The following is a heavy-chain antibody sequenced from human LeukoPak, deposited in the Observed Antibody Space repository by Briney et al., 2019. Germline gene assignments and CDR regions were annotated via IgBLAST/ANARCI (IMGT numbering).Heavy chain of an antibody. J-gene: IGHJ3*02. CDR2: ISSSST. CDR3: AKDGVRGALDAFDI. V-gene: IGHV3-21*01. Sequence: GGSLRLSCAASGFTFSSYSMNWVRQAPGKGLEWVSSISSSSTYADSVKGRFTISRDSAKNSLYLQMNSLRVEDTAVYYCAKDGVRGALDAFDIWGQGTMVTVSP. D-gene: IGHD1-26*01. CDR1: GFTFSSYS.